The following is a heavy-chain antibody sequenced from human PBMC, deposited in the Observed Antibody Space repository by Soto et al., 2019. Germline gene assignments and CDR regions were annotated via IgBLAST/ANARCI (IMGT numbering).Heavy chain of an antibody. J-gene: IGHJ5*02. CDR3: AGEDYGKDNWFGP. Sequence: SETLSLICTVSGGSISSGGYYWSWIRPGPGKGREWIGYIYDSGSTYSNPSLKRRVTIYVDTSTNKFCLQLSSVTAADTAVYYCAGEDYGKDNWFGPWGQGTLVTVSS. CDR1: GGSISSGGYY. CDR2: IYDSGST. V-gene: IGHV4-31*03. D-gene: IGHD4-17*01.